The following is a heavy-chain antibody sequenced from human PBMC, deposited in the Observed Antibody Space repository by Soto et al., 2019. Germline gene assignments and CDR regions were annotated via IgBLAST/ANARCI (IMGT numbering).Heavy chain of an antibody. D-gene: IGHD5-18*01. J-gene: IGHJ6*02. V-gene: IGHV3-30-3*01. CDR3: ARDRXYSYGYVTRYYYYGMDV. Sequence: GGSLRLSCAASGFTFSSYAMHWVRQAPGKGLEWVAVISYDGSNKYYADSVKGRFTISRDNSKNTLYLEMNSLRAEDTAVYYCARDRXYSYGYVTRYYYYGMDVWGRGTTVTVSS. CDR1: GFTFSSYA. CDR2: ISYDGSNK.